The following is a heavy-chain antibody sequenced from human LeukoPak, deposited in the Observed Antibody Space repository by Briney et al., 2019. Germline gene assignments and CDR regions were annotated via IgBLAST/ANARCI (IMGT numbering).Heavy chain of an antibody. Sequence: SETLSLTCTVSGGSMRSYYWSWIRQPPGKGLEWIGYIYHTGSTNYNPSLKSRVTMSVDTSKNQFSLKLSSVTAADTAVYYCARMTVKQPGLDDFWGQGILVTVSS. D-gene: IGHD2-21*02. CDR3: ARMTVKQPGLDDF. CDR2: IYHTGST. J-gene: IGHJ4*02. CDR1: GGSMRSYY. V-gene: IGHV4-59*01.